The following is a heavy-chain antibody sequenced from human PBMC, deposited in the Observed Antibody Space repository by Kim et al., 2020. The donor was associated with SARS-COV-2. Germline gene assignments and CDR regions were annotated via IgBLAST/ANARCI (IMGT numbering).Heavy chain of an antibody. CDR3: AEMVFMDDCNYFYYY. Sequence: GGSLRLSCVASGFTFDIYAMRWVRQAPVKGLEWVSVVRVGGVNNFYADSVRGRFTISRDNSTTTLYFQRNILRDEDTALYSCAEMVFMDDCNYFYYY. V-gene: IGHV3-23*01. CDR2: VRVGGVNN. D-gene: IGHD2-21*02. CDR1: GFTFDIYA. J-gene: IGHJ6*01.